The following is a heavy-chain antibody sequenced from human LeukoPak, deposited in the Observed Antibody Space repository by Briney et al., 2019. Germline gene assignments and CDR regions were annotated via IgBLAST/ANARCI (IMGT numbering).Heavy chain of an antibody. CDR2: ISSGGSTI. CDR3: ARDGWLWLSGSLTYYYYGMDV. CDR1: GFTFNDYY. Sequence: PGGSLTLSCAASGFTFNDYYMSWIRQAPGKGLEWVSYISSGGSTIYYADSLKGRFTISRDNTKNSLYLQMHSLRAEDTAVYYCARDGWLWLSGSLTYYYYGMDVWGQGTTVTVSS. D-gene: IGHD5-18*01. J-gene: IGHJ6*02. V-gene: IGHV3-11*01.